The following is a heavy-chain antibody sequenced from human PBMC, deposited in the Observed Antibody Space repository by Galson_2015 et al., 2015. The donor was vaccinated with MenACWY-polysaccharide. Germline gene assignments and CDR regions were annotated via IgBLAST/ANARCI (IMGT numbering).Heavy chain of an antibody. J-gene: IGHJ3*02. CDR3: AREIGVVLEDYYDSLGAFDI. Sequence: SVKVSCKASGYTFTSYGISWVRQAPGQGLEWMGWISAYNGNTNYAQKLQGRVTMTTDTSTSTAYMELRSLRSDDTAVYYCAREIGVVLEDYYDSLGAFDIWGQGTMVTVSS. CDR1: GYTFTSYG. V-gene: IGHV1-18*01. CDR2: ISAYNGNT. D-gene: IGHD3-22*01.